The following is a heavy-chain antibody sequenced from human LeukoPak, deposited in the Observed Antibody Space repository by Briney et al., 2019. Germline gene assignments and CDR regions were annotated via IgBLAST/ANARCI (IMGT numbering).Heavy chain of an antibody. D-gene: IGHD5-24*01. V-gene: IGHV3-48*03. CDR1: GFTFSSYE. J-gene: IGHJ4*02. CDR2: INSGGSTI. CDR3: ARGGYISY. Sequence: GGSLRLSCAASGFTFSSYEMNWVRQAPGKGLEWVSYINSGGSTIYYADSVKGRFTISRDNARNSLYLQMNSLRAEDTAVYYCARGGYISYWGQGTLVTVSS.